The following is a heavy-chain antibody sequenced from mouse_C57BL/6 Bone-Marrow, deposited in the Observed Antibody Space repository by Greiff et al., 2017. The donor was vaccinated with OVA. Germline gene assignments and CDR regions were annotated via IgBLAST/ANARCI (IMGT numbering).Heavy chain of an antibody. Sequence: QVQLQQSGAELARPGASVKMSCKASGYTFTSYTMHWVQQRPGQGLEWIGYINPSSGYTKYNQKFKDKATLTADKSSSTAYMQLSSLTSEDSAVYYCAAYYGGFAYWGQGTLVTVSA. V-gene: IGHV1-4*01. CDR3: AAYYGGFAY. CDR1: GYTFTSYT. CDR2: INPSSGYT. D-gene: IGHD1-1*01. J-gene: IGHJ3*01.